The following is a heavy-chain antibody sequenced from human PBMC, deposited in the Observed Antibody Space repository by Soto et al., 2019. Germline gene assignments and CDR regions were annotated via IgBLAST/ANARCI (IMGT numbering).Heavy chain of an antibody. CDR2: INHSGST. Sequence: SETLSLTCAVYGGSFSGYYWSWIRQPPGKGLEWIGEINHSGSTNYNPSLKSRVTISVDTSKNQFSLKLSSVTAADTAVYYCARGADERAAAADDAFDIWGQGTMVTVSS. V-gene: IGHV4-34*01. J-gene: IGHJ3*02. D-gene: IGHD6-13*01. CDR1: GGSFSGYY. CDR3: ARGADERAAAADDAFDI.